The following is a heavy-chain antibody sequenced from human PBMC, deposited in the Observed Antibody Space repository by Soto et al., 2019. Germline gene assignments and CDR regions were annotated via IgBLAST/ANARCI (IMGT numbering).Heavy chain of an antibody. J-gene: IGHJ4*02. V-gene: IGHV3-30*01. CDR3: ARDAVPSYFDY. CDR2: ISFDGSNK. Sequence: QVQLVESGGGVVQPGRSLRLSCAASGFTFSSYAMHWVRQAPGKGLEWVAFISFDGSNKYYADSVKGRFTISRDNSQNTLYLQMNSLRAEDTAVYYWARDAVPSYFDYWGQGTLVTVSS. CDR1: GFTFSSYA.